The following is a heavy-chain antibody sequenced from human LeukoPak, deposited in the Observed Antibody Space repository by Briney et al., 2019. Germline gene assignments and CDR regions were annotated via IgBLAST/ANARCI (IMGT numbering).Heavy chain of an antibody. J-gene: IGHJ3*02. Sequence: SATLSVTCAVSGASINSFYWSWIRQPPGKGLEWIGYLSHSGYTTYNPSLKSRVTMSVDTSKNYLSLKLTSMTAADTALYYCARSGYIYGADAFDIWGQGTMVSVSS. CDR1: GASINSFY. CDR2: LSHSGYT. D-gene: IGHD5-18*01. V-gene: IGHV4-59*01. CDR3: ARSGYIYGADAFDI.